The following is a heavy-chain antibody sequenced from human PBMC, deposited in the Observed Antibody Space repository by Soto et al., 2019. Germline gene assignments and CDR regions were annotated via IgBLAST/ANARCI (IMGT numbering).Heavy chain of an antibody. CDR1: DFTFSNYW. J-gene: IGHJ4*02. D-gene: IGHD6-19*01. V-gene: IGHV3-74*01. CDR3: ARSPSSGWYYFDY. CDR2: IKSDGSST. Sequence: RLSCAASDFTFSNYWMYWVRKAPGKGLVWVSRIKSDGSSTSYADSVEGRFTISRDNAKNTLYLQMNSLRGEDTAVYYCARSPSSGWYYFDYWGQGALVTVSS.